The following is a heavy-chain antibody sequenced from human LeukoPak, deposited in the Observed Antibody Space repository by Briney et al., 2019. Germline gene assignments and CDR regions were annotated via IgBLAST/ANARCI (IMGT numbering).Heavy chain of an antibody. V-gene: IGHV4-30-4*01. D-gene: IGHD6-6*01. CDR2: INHSGST. CDR3: ARSRRYSSSLDP. CDR1: GGSISSGDYY. J-gene: IGHJ5*02. Sequence: SQTLSLTCTVSGGSISSGDYYWSWIRQPPGKGLEWIGEINHSGSTNYNPSLKSRVTISVDTSKNQFSLKLSSVTAADTAVYYCARSRRYSSSLDPWGQGTLVTVSS.